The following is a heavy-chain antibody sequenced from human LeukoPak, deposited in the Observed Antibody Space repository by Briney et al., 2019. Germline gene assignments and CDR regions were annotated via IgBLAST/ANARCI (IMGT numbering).Heavy chain of an antibody. V-gene: IGHV4-30-2*01. J-gene: IGHJ3*02. CDR3: ASRKHIVVVPAAPPGAFDI. CDR1: GGSISSGGYY. CDR2: IYHSGST. D-gene: IGHD2-2*01. Sequence: PSQTLSLTCTVSGGSISSGGYYWSWIRQPPGKGLEWIGYIYHSGSTYYNPSLKSRVTISVDRSKNQLSLKLSSVTAADTAVYYCASRKHIVVVPAAPPGAFDIWGQGTMVTVSS.